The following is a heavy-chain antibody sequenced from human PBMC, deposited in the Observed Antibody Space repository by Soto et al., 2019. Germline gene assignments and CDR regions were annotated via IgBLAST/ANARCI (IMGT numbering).Heavy chain of an antibody. CDR3: AREGNLGRWIHPLDS. D-gene: IGHD2-2*03. Sequence: SETLSLTCTVSGGSISSSSYYWGWIRQPPGKGLEWIGSIYYSGNTYYNPSLKSRVTTSVDTSKTQFSLKLISVTAADTAVYFCAREGNLGRWIHPLDSWGQGTLVTVSS. J-gene: IGHJ4*02. V-gene: IGHV4-39*02. CDR2: IYYSGNT. CDR1: GGSISSSSYY.